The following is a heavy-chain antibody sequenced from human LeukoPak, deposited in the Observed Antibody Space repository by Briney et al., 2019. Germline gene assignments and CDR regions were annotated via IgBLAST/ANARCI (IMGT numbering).Heavy chain of an antibody. J-gene: IGHJ3*02. CDR2: MYYSGTS. V-gene: IGHV4-59*08. CDR3: ASAYYELNAFDI. Sequence: PSETLSLTCTVSGGSISSYYWNWIRQPPGKGLEWIGYMYYSGTSHYNPSLKSRITISVDTSKNQFSLKLSSVTAADTAVYYCASAYYELNAFDIWGQGTMVTVSS. D-gene: IGHD3-16*01. CDR1: GGSISSYY.